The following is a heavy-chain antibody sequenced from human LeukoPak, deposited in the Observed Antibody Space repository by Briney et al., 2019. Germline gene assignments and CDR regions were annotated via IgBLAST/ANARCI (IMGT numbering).Heavy chain of an antibody. V-gene: IGHV1-2*02. CDR2: INPNSGGT. CDR1: GYTFTGYY. Sequence: ASVKVSCKASGYTFTGYYMNWVRQAPGQGLEWMGWINPNSGGTNYAQKLQGRVTMTRDTSISTAYMELSRLRSDDTAVYYCASRGSSSSWAYYYGMDVWGQGTTVTVSS. CDR3: ASRGSSSSWAYYYGMDV. J-gene: IGHJ6*02. D-gene: IGHD6-13*01.